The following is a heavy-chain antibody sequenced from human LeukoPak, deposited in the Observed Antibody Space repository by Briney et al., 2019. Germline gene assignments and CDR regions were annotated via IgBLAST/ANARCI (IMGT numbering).Heavy chain of an antibody. J-gene: IGHJ4*02. V-gene: IGHV1-2*02. CDR1: GYTFTGYY. D-gene: IGHD3-22*01. CDR3: ARAPANKYDSRLPEDY. CDR2: INPNSGGT. Sequence: ASVKVSCKASGYTFTGYYMHWVRQAPGQGLEWMGWINPNSGGTNYAQKFQGRVTMTRDTSISTAYMELSRLRSEDTAVYYCARAPANKYDSRLPEDYWGQGTLVTVSS.